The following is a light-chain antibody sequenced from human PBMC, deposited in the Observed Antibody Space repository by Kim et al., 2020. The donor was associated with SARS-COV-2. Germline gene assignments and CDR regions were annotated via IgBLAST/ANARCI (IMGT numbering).Light chain of an antibody. CDR1: SNDVADSKY. CDR2: DVT. CDR3: ALYTTSSTWV. V-gene: IGLV2-14*03. J-gene: IGLJ3*02. Sequence: GQSITISCSGTSNDVADSKYVSWYRQHPGKAPKVMIYDVTKRPSGVSDRFSASKSDNTASLTISGLQAEDEGDYYCALYTTSSTWVFGGGTQLTVL.